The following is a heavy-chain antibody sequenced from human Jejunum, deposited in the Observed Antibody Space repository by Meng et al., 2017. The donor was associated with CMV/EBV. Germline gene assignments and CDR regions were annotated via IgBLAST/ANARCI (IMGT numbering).Heavy chain of an antibody. CDR3: GRDQGRELINH. J-gene: IGHJ4*02. CDR1: GDSISSDIC. CDR2: VYHRGDT. D-gene: IGHD1-7*01. Sequence: QGELQESGPGLVNPSGTMSLPCSVSGDSISSDICWRWVRQPPGKGLEWIGEVYHRGDTNYNPSLKSRVDISVDKSKNQFYLSLFSVTAADTAVYYCGRDQGRELINHWGQGTLVTVSS. V-gene: IGHV4-4*02.